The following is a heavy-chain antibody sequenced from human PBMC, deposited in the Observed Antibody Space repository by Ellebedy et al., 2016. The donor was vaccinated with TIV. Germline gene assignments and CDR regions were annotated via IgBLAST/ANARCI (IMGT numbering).Heavy chain of an antibody. CDR2: ISYSGST. Sequence: MPGGSLRLSCTVSGGSISPYYWSWIRQPPGKGLEWIGYISYSGSTNYNPSPKSRVTISVDTSKNQFSLKLSSVTAADTAVYYCARDWKYYDILTGYYHDAFDIWGQGTMVTVSS. J-gene: IGHJ3*02. CDR1: GGSISPYY. CDR3: ARDWKYYDILTGYYHDAFDI. V-gene: IGHV4-59*01. D-gene: IGHD3-9*01.